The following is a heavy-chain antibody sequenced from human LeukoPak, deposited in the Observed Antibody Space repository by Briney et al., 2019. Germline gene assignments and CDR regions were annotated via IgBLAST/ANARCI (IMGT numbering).Heavy chain of an antibody. CDR2: FYYSETT. V-gene: IGHV4-39*07. J-gene: IGHJ4*02. Sequence: SETLSLTCTVSGGSISSSSYYWGWIRQPPGKGLEWIGGFYYSETTYYNPSLESRVTISVDTSKNQFSLKLSSVTAADTAVYYCAFWSGYYSGSGEYNWGQGTLVTVSS. D-gene: IGHD3-3*01. CDR3: AFWSGYYSGSGEYN. CDR1: GGSISSSSYY.